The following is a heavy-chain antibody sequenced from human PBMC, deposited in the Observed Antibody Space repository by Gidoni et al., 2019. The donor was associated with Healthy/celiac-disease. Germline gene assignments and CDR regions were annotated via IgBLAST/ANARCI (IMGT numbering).Heavy chain of an antibody. CDR2: ISYDGSNK. CDR3: ARPYCSSTSCYTAYYYYGMDV. D-gene: IGHD2-2*02. J-gene: IGHJ6*02. V-gene: IGHV3-30-3*01. CDR1: GCPFSSSA. Sequence: QVQLVEAGGGVVQPGRSLRLSCAAPGCPFSSSAMHWVRQAPGKGLEWVAVISYDGSNKYYADSVKGRFTISRDNSKNTLYLQMNSLRAEDTAVYYCARPYCSSTSCYTAYYYYGMDVWGQGTAVTVSS.